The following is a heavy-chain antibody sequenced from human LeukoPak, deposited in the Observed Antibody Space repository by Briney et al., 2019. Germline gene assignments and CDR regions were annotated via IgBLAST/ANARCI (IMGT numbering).Heavy chain of an antibody. CDR3: ARDTFGCSSTSCSYYYGMDV. CDR1: GFTFSSYA. Sequence: GGSLRLSCAASGFTFSSYAMHWVRQAPGKGLEWVAVISYDGSNKYYADSVKGRFTISRDNSKNTLYLQMNSLGAEDTAVYYRARDTFGCSSTSCSYYYGMDVWGQGTTVTVSS. V-gene: IGHV3-30-3*01. J-gene: IGHJ6*02. CDR2: ISYDGSNK. D-gene: IGHD2-2*01.